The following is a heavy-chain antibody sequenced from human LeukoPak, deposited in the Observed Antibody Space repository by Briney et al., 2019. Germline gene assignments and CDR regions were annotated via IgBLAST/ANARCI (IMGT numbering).Heavy chain of an antibody. CDR3: ARYSGRFLGDAFDV. D-gene: IGHD3-10*01. Sequence: GGSLRLSCAASGFTFSDYYMSWIRQAPGKGLEWVAYISTSGSTMYYGDSVEGRFTVSRGNAKNSLYLQMNSLRAEDTAVYYCARYSGRFLGDAFDVWGQGTVVTVSS. CDR2: ISTSGSTM. J-gene: IGHJ3*01. CDR1: GFTFSDYY. V-gene: IGHV3-11*01.